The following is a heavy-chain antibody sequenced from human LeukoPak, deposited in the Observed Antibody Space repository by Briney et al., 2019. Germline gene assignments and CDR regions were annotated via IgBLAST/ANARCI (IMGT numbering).Heavy chain of an antibody. CDR2: ISGSGGST. Sequence: PGGSLRLSCVASGFTFSSYNMIWVRQAPGKGLEWVSAISGSGGSTYYADSVKGRFTISRDNSKNTLYLQMNSLRAEDTAVYYCAKGSFPQAYSYGAFDYWGQGTLVTVSS. D-gene: IGHD5-18*01. J-gene: IGHJ4*02. CDR1: GFTFSSYN. V-gene: IGHV3-23*01. CDR3: AKGSFPQAYSYGAFDY.